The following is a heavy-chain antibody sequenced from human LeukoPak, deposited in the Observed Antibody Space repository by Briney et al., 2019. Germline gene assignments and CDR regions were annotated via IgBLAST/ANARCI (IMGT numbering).Heavy chain of an antibody. CDR3: ARGDYGLDY. D-gene: IGHD4-17*01. CDR2: ISYDGSNK. J-gene: IGHJ4*02. CDR1: GFTFSTYS. V-gene: IGHV3-30*03. Sequence: GVLRLSCAASGFTFSTYSMNWVRQAPGKGLEWVAVISYDGSNKYYADSVKGRFTISRDNSKNTLYLQMNSLRAEDTAVYYCARGDYGLDYWGQGTLVTVSS.